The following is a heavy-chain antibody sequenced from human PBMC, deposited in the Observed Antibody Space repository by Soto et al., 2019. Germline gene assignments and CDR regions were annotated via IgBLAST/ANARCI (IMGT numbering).Heavy chain of an antibody. CDR3: ARQASGYYYGWFDP. J-gene: IGHJ5*02. CDR1: GGSILDSAYY. Sequence: SETLSLTCTVSGGSILDSAYYWAWIRQSPGKGLEWIGTIFYSGGTFYTPSLKSRVTMSVDTSNNQFSLKLSSVTAADTAVYYCARQASGYYYGWFDPWGQGTLVTVSS. D-gene: IGHD3-22*01. CDR2: IFYSGGT. V-gene: IGHV4-39*01.